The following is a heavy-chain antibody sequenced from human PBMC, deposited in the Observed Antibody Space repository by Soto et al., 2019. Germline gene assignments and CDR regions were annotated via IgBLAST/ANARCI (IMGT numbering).Heavy chain of an antibody. Sequence: SETLSLTCTVSGGSISSYYWSWIRQPPGKGLEWIGYIYYSGSTNYNPSLKSRVTISVDTSKNQFSLKLSSVTAADTAVYYCARGGGTWCSSTSCYSFYYYMDVWGKGTTVTVSS. CDR3: ARGGGTWCSSTSCYSFYYYMDV. CDR2: IYYSGST. J-gene: IGHJ6*03. D-gene: IGHD2-2*02. V-gene: IGHV4-59*01. CDR1: GGSISSYY.